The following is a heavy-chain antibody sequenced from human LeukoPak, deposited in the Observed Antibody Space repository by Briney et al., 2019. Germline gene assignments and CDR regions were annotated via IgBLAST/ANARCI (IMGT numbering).Heavy chain of an antibody. V-gene: IGHV3-53*01. J-gene: IGHJ6*02. D-gene: IGHD2-2*01. Sequence: GGSLRLSCAASGFTVSSNYMSWVRQAPGKGLEWVSVIYSGGNTYYADSVRGRFTISRDDSKNTLYLQMNSLRAEDTAVYYCAKSRIVLVPARGDGMDVWGQGTTVTVSS. CDR2: IYSGGNT. CDR3: AKSRIVLVPARGDGMDV. CDR1: GFTVSSNY.